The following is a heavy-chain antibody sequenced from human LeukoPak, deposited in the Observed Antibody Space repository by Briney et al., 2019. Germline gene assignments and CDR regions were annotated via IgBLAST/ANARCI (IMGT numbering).Heavy chain of an antibody. J-gene: IGHJ4*02. Sequence: GGSLRLSCAASGFTFSSYAMHWVRQAPGKGLEWVAVTSFDGSEAYYADSVKGRFTISRDNSRNTLYLQMNSLRPEDTAVYYCAKAIWVAATSSWFCLDYWGQGTLVTVSS. V-gene: IGHV3-30-3*01. CDR3: AKAIWVAATSSWFCLDY. CDR2: TSFDGSEA. D-gene: IGHD3-10*01. CDR1: GFTFSSYA.